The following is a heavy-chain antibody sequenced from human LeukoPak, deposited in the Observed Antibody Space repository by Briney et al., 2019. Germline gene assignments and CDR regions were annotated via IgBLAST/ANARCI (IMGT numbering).Heavy chain of an antibody. CDR1: GFTFRSYG. Sequence: GGSLRLSCADSGFTFRSYGMHWVRQAPGKGLEWVAVISYDGDNKYYADSVKGRFTISRDNSKNTLYLQMNSLRVEDTAVYYCSGSSPTFDAFEIWGQGTMVTVSS. CDR3: SGSSPTFDAFEI. J-gene: IGHJ3*02. CDR2: ISYDGDNK. D-gene: IGHD2-15*01. V-gene: IGHV3-30*03.